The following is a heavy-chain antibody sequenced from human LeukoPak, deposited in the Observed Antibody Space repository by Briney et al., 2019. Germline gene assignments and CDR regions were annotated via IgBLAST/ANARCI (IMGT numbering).Heavy chain of an antibody. CDR1: GKSLSDLS. V-gene: IGHV1-24*01. J-gene: IGHJ4*02. D-gene: IGHD5-18*01. CDR3: VTGFTTMAVDYFDY. CDR2: SDPEDGER. Sequence: ASVKVSCKVSGKSLSDLSIHWLRQPPGKGLEWLGGSDPEDGERIYAQMFQGRVTMTEDTSIDTAYMELSSLRSEDTAVYYCVTGFTTMAVDYFDYWGQGTLVTVSP.